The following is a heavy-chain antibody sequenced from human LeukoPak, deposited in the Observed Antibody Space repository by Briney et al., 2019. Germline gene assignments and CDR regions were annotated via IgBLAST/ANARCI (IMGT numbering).Heavy chain of an antibody. Sequence: SETLSLTCAVYGGSFSGYYWSWIRQPPGKGLEWIGEINHSGSTNYNPSLKSRVTISVDTSKNQFSLRLSSVTAADTAVYYCARAYGDYRYYYYYMDVWGKGTTVTISS. D-gene: IGHD4-17*01. CDR1: GGSFSGYY. J-gene: IGHJ6*03. CDR3: ARAYGDYRYYYYYMDV. V-gene: IGHV4-34*01. CDR2: INHSGST.